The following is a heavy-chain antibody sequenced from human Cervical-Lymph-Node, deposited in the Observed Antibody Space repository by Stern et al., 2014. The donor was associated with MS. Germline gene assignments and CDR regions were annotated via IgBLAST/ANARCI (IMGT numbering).Heavy chain of an antibody. V-gene: IGHV3-30*03. Sequence: VQLVESGGGVVQPGRSLTLSCVASGFSLSNSGMHLVRQAPGKGLEWVAVMSFVGGNKKYGDSVKGRFSISRDMANNTLFLQMNSLRPEDTAVYYCMGVGDAMHVWGQGTTVIVSS. J-gene: IGHJ6*02. CDR2: MSFVGGNK. CDR3: MGVGDAMHV. CDR1: GFSLSNSG.